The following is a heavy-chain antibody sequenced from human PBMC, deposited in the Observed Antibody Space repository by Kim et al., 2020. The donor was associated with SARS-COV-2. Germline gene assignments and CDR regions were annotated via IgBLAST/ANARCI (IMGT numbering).Heavy chain of an antibody. CDR2: T. J-gene: IGHJ4*02. Sequence: TNYEQKLQGRVTMTTDTSTSTVYMELRSLRSDDTAVYYCARDRAVGATDYWGQGTLVTVSS. CDR3: ARDRAVGATDY. D-gene: IGHD1-26*01. V-gene: IGHV1-18*01.